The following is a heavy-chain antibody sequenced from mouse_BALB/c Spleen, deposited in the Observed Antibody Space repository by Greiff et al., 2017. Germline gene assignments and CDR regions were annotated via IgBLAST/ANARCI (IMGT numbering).Heavy chain of an antibody. Sequence: EVQLQQSGAELVRPGALVKLSCKASGFNIKDYYMHWVKQRPEQGLEWIGWIDPENGNTIYDPKFQGKASITADTSSNTAYLQLSSLTSEDTAVYYCASLDRFAYWGQGTLVTVSA. J-gene: IGHJ3*01. V-gene: IGHV14-1*02. CDR1: GFNIKDYY. D-gene: IGHD6-2*01. CDR2: IDPENGNT. CDR3: ASLDRFAY.